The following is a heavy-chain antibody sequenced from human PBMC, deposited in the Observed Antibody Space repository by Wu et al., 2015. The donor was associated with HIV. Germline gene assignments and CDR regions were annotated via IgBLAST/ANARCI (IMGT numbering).Heavy chain of an antibody. Sequence: QVQLVQSGAEVKKPGASVKVSCKASGYTFTGYYMHWVRQAPGQGLEWMGWINPNSGGTNYAQKFQGRVTMTRDTSISTAYMELSRLRSDDTAVYYCARVFRDIVVVPAAIDAFDYLGSKGQWSPSLQ. J-gene: IGHJ3*02. CDR2: INPNSGGT. CDR1: GYTFTGYY. CDR3: ARVFRDIVVVPAAIDAFDY. V-gene: IGHV1-2*02. D-gene: IGHD2-2*02.